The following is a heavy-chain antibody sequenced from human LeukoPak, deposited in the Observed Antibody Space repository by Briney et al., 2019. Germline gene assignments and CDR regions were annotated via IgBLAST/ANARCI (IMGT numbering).Heavy chain of an antibody. CDR1: GYSFPGLW. CDR3: ARVLGSGTYLYYFDY. V-gene: IGHV5-51*01. J-gene: IGHJ4*02. Sequence: PGESLKIFCKASGYSFPGLWIGWVRQMPGKGLEWMGIIYPGDSDTKYSPPFQGQVTISADKSIDTAYLQWSSLRASDTAMYFCARVLGSGTYLYYFDYWGQGTLVTVSS. D-gene: IGHD3-10*01. CDR2: IYPGDSDT.